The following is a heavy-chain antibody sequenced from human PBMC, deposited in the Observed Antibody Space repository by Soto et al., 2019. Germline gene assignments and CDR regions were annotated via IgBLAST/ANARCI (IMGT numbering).Heavy chain of an antibody. Sequence: QVQLQQSGPGLVKPSQTLSLTCAISGDSVSSNSGAWNWFRQSPSRGLEWLGRTYYRSKWYNDSAVSVKSRITITPHTAKNQFSLHVNAVTPEDTAVYYCVREGDYGLLGFWGQGTLVTVSS. D-gene: IGHD4-17*01. CDR2: TYYRSKWYN. J-gene: IGHJ4*02. CDR3: VREGDYGLLGF. CDR1: GDSVSSNSGA. V-gene: IGHV6-1*01.